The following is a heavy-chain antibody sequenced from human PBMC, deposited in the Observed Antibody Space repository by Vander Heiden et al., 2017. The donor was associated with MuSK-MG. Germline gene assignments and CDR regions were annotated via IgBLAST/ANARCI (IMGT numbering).Heavy chain of an antibody. J-gene: IGHJ4*01. CDR3: AREGGSVVTPHYYFDY. CDR2: IIPILGIA. CDR1: GGTFSSYA. D-gene: IGHD2-15*01. Sequence: QVQLVQSGAEVKKPGSSVKVSCKASGGTFSSYAISWVRQAPGQGLEWMGGIIPILGIANYAQKFQCRVTITADKSTSTAYMQLSSLRSQDPAVYYCAREGGSVVTPHYYFDYWGHGTLVTVSS. V-gene: IGHV1-69*10.